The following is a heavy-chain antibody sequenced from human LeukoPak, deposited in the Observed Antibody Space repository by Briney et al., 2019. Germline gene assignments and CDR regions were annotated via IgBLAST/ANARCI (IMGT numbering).Heavy chain of an antibody. J-gene: IGHJ4*02. V-gene: IGHV3-23*01. CDR1: GFTFSSYA. D-gene: IGHD3-3*01. CDR2: ISGSGGST. CDR3: AKDVDFWSGYYSEDYFDY. Sequence: SGGSLRLSCAASGFTFSSYAMSWVRQAPGKGLEWVSAISGSGGSTYYADSVKGRFTISRDNSKNTLYLQMNSLRAEDTAVYYCAKDVDFWSGYYSEDYFDYWGQGTLVTVSS.